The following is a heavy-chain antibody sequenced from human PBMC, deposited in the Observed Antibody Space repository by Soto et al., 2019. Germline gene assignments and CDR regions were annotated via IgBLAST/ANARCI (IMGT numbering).Heavy chain of an antibody. V-gene: IGHV1-18*01. D-gene: IGHD3-10*01. J-gene: IGHJ3*02. CDR1: GYTFTSYG. Sequence: QVQLVQSGAEVKKPGASVKVSCTASGYTFTSYGISWVRQAPRQGLEWMGWISAYNGNKNYAQKLQGRVTMTTDTSTSTAYMELRSLRSDDTAVYCWARGVRGVIIFPDAFDIWGQGTMVT. CDR3: ARGVRGVIIFPDAFDI. CDR2: ISAYNGNK.